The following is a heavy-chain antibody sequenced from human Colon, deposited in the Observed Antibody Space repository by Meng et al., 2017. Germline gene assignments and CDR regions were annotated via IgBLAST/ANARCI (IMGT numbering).Heavy chain of an antibody. CDR2: IIPIFGTP. J-gene: IGHJ4*02. V-gene: IGHV1-69*06. CDR3: ARWDNSGYYFDY. CDR1: GGTFSTYV. Sequence: QVQKVQSGAEVKKPGSSVKVSCKTSGGTFSTYVINWVRQAPGQGLEWMGGIIPIFGTPHYAQKFHGRVTITADKSTNTAYMELSSLRSEDTAVYYCARWDNSGYYFDYWGQGTLVTVSS. D-gene: IGHD3-22*01.